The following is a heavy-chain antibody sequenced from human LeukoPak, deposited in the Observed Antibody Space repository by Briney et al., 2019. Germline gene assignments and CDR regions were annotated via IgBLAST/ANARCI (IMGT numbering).Heavy chain of an antibody. V-gene: IGHV4-59*01. CDR2: IYYSGST. Sequence: PSETLSLTCTVSGGSISSYYWSWIRQPPGKGLEWIGYIYYSGSTNYNPSLKSRVTISVDTSKNRFSLKLSSVTAADTAVYYCAREARRYYFDYWGQGTLVTVSS. CDR1: GGSISSYY. CDR3: AREARRYYFDY. D-gene: IGHD5-24*01. J-gene: IGHJ4*02.